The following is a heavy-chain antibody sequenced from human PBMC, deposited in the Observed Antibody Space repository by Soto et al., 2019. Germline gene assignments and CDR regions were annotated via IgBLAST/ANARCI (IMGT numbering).Heavy chain of an antibody. CDR3: ARVNYGSGSYGSHDYYGMDV. CDR2: MNSDGSNT. V-gene: IGHV3-11*01. D-gene: IGHD3-10*01. CDR1: GLTVSSNY. J-gene: IGHJ6*02. Sequence: PGGSLRLSCAVSGLTVSSNYMSWVRQTPGKGLEWVSRMNSDGSNTVYADAVKGRFTISRDNAKNSLYLQMNSLRAEDTAVYYCARVNYGSGSYGSHDYYGMDVWGQGTTVTVSS.